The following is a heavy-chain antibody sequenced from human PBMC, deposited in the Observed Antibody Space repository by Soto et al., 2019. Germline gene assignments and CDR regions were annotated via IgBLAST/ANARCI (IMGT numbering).Heavy chain of an antibody. J-gene: IGHJ6*02. CDR1: GYTFINHD. Sequence: ASVKVSCKASGYTFINHDINWVRQAPGQGLEWMGWINTNSGGTNYAQKFQGWVTMTRDTSISTAYMELSRLRSDDTAVYYCARTHCISTSCYSPYYYYGMDVWGQGTTVTVSS. CDR3: ARTHCISTSCYSPYYYYGMDV. CDR2: INTNSGGT. D-gene: IGHD2-2*01. V-gene: IGHV1-2*04.